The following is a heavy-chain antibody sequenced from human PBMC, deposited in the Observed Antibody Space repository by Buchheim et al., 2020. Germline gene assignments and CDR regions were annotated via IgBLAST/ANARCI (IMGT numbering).Heavy chain of an antibody. Sequence: QLQLQESGPGLVKPSETLSLVCDVSGGSITNISSYWGWIRQPPGKGLEWIVSTYFTGRTYNNPSLKSRVTTFVDTSKNQFSLRLTSLTAADTALYYCARMSPSYSSGWMGALFDSWGQGT. CDR2: TYFTGRT. CDR1: GGSITNISSY. J-gene: IGHJ4*02. D-gene: IGHD6-19*01. CDR3: ARMSPSYSSGWMGALFDS. V-gene: IGHV4-39*07.